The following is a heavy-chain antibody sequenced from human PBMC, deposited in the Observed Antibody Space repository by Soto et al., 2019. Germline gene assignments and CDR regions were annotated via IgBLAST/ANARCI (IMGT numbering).Heavy chain of an antibody. Sequence: PSETLSLTCTVSGASMTKNNHYWGWIRQPPGKGLEWIATTYYSGNTYYNPSLKSRVTISVDTSKNQFSLKLSSVTAADTAVYYCARVRVDYYDSSGYYLFDYWGQGTLVTVSS. V-gene: IGHV4-39*07. J-gene: IGHJ4*02. D-gene: IGHD3-22*01. CDR1: GASMTKNNHY. CDR3: ARVRVDYYDSSGYYLFDY. CDR2: TYYSGNT.